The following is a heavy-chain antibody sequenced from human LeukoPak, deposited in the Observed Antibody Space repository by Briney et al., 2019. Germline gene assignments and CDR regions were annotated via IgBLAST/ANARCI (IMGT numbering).Heavy chain of an antibody. CDR1: GYTFTGYY. D-gene: IGHD3-22*01. J-gene: IGHJ4*02. Sequence: ASVKVSCKASGYTFTGYYMHWVRQAPGQGPEWMGWVNPNSGDTHYAQKFQGRVTMTRDTSISTAYMELSSLRSDDTAVYYCANEYYDSSGYFSKRFDDWGQGTLVTVSS. CDR2: VNPNSGDT. V-gene: IGHV1-2*02. CDR3: ANEYYDSSGYFSKRFDD.